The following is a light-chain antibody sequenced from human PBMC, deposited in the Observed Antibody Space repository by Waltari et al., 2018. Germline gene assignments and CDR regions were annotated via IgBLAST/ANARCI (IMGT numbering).Light chain of an antibody. CDR3: MQALQTPLT. CDR1: PTLLHSNGNTY. CDR2: LGS. Sequence: DIVMTQSPLSLPVTPGEPASIPCRSSPTLLHSNGNTYLDWYLQKPGQSPQLLIYLGSNRASGVPDRFSGSESGTDFTLKISRVEAEDVGVYYCMQALQTPLTFGGGTKVEIK. V-gene: IGKV2-28*01. J-gene: IGKJ4*01.